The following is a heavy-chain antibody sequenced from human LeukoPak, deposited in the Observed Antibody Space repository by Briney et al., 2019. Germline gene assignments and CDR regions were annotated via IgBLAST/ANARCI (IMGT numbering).Heavy chain of an antibody. CDR1: GGSISSHY. CDR2: IYYSGST. Sequence: SETLSLTCTVSGGSISSHYWSWIRQPPGKGLEWIGYIYYSGSTNYKPSLKSRVTISVDTSKNQFSLKLSSVTAADTAVYYCARGGVGWQQLALFDYWGQGTLVTVSS. J-gene: IGHJ4*02. D-gene: IGHD6-13*01. V-gene: IGHV4-59*11. CDR3: ARGGVGWQQLALFDY.